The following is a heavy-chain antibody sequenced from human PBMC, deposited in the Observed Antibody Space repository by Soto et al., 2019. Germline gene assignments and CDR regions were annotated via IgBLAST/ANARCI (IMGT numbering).Heavy chain of an antibody. Sequence: SETLSLTCTVSGGSISSYYWSWIRQSPGKGLEWIGYISNSGSTNYNPSLKSRVTISLDTSKNHSSLKLSSVTAADTAIYYCARHLYRSSSSGPFGDWGQGTLVTVSS. CDR2: ISNSGST. V-gene: IGHV4-59*08. CDR3: ARHLYRSSSSGPFGD. J-gene: IGHJ4*02. CDR1: GGSISSYY. D-gene: IGHD6-6*01.